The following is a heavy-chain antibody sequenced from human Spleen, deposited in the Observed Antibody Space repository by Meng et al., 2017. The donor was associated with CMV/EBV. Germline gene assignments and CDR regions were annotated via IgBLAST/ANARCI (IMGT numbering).Heavy chain of an antibody. CDR1: GYTFTSYD. CDR2: MNPNSSNT. Sequence: ASVKVSCKASGYTFTSYDINWVRQAPGQGLEWMGWMNPNSSNTDYAQKFQGRVTMTKNTSISTAYMELSSLRSEDTAVYFCARTERRYWYFDLWGRGTLVTVSS. D-gene: IGHD5-24*01. J-gene: IGHJ2*01. CDR3: ARTERRYWYFDL. V-gene: IGHV1-8*02.